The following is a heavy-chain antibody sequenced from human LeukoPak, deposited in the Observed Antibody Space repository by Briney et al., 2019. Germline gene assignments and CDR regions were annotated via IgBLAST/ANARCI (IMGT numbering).Heavy chain of an antibody. D-gene: IGHD3-10*01. CDR1: GFTFSSYW. J-gene: IGHJ5*01. CDR3: AKEGAYPIITYDS. V-gene: IGHV3-7*01. CDR2: IKRGGNEK. Sequence: GGSLRLSCAASGFTFSSYWMNWVRQAPGKGLEWVANIKRGGNEKNYVDSVKGRFSISRDNAKNSLYLQMDSLRAEDTAVYYCAKEGAYPIITYDSWGQGALVTVSS.